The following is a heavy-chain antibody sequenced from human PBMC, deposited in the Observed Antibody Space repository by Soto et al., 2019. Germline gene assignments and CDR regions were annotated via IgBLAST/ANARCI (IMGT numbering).Heavy chain of an antibody. V-gene: IGHV4-34*01. CDR1: GGSFSGYY. CDR3: ARMKVWAGYDCSYYSGMDV. CDR2: INHSGST. Sequence: SETLSLTFAVYGGSFSGYYWSWIRQPPGKGLEWIGEINHSGSTNYNPSLKSRVTISVDTSKNQFSLKLSSVTAADTAVYYCARMKVWAGYDCSYYSGMDVWGQGTTVTVYS. J-gene: IGHJ6*02. D-gene: IGHD5-12*01.